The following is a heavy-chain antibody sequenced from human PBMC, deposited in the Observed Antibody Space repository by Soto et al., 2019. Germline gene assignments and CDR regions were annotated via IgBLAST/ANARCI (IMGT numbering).Heavy chain of an antibody. J-gene: IGHJ1*01. D-gene: IGHD6-19*01. Sequence: PXGSLRLSCEASGCNLKKFAMGWVRQAPGEGLDWVSGISCCGGSTFYADSVKGRFSLARDDSKNTLSLQLNSLRVEDTAHYYCAKADGEQWLIPHLDNWRQGTQVTVSS. V-gene: IGHV3-23*01. CDR2: ISCCGGST. CDR3: AKADGEQWLIPHLDN. CDR1: GCNLKKFA.